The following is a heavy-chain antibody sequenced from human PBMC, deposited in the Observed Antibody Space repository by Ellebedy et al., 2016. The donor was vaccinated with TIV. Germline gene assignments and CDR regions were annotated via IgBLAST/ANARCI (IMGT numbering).Heavy chain of an antibody. CDR1: GFTFSDYY. V-gene: IGHV3-11*06. CDR2: ISSSSSYT. CDR3: ARETRLTMMGDAFDI. Sequence: GGSLRLXXAASGFTFSDYYMSWIRQAPGKGLEWASYISSSSSYTNYADSVKGRFTISRDNAKNSLYLQMNSLRAEDTAVYYCARETRLTMMGDAFDIWGQGTMVTVSS. J-gene: IGHJ3*02. D-gene: IGHD3-22*01.